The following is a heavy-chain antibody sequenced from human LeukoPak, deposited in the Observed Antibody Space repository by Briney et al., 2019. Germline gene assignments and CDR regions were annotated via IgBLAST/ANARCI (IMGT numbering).Heavy chain of an antibody. CDR2: ISGSGGGT. CDR1: GFTFSSYA. D-gene: IGHD4-23*01. Sequence: GGSLRLSCAASGFTFSSYAMSWVRQAPGKGLEWVSAISGSGGGTYYADSVKGRFTISRDNAKNSLYLQMNSLRAEDTAVYYCARDFGRWYFDYWGQGTLVTVSS. J-gene: IGHJ4*02. CDR3: ARDFGRWYFDY. V-gene: IGHV3-23*01.